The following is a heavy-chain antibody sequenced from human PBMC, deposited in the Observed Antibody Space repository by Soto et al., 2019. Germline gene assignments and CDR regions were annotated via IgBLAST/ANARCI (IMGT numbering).Heavy chain of an antibody. J-gene: IGHJ4*02. CDR2: LYWDDDE. CDR1: GFSLSTRGVG. V-gene: IGHV2-5*02. Sequence: QITLNESGPTLVKPTQTLTLTCTFSGFSLSTRGVGVGWIRQPPGKALEWLALLYWDDDERYSPSLMSRLTITKVTSKNQVFLTMTNVDPVDTATYYCAHRPRGFTYFFDYWGQGTLVTVSS. CDR3: AHRPRGFTYFFDY.